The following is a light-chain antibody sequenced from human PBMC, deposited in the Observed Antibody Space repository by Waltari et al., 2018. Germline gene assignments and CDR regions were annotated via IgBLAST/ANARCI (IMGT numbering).Light chain of an antibody. CDR3: QQYITTLT. CDR1: QSISSY. Sequence: DIQMTQSPSSLSASVGDRVTITCRASQSISSYLNWYQQKPGKAPKLLIYAASSLQSGVPDRFSGSGSGTDFTLTISSLQPEDVAVYYCQQYITTLTFGGGTKVEIK. J-gene: IGKJ4*01. CDR2: AAS. V-gene: IGKV1-39*01.